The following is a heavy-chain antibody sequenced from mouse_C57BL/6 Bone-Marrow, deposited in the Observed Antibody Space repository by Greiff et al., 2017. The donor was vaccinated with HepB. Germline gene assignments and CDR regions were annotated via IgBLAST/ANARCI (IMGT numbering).Heavy chain of an antibody. D-gene: IGHD3-2*02. CDR2: IYPGSGCT. CDR3: AREGGGSGYVIAY. V-gene: IGHV1-55*01. Sequence: QVQLQQPGAELVKPGASVKMSCKASGYTFTSYWITWVKQRPGQGLEWIGDIYPGSGCTNYHEKFKSKATLTVDTSSSTAYMPLSGLTSEDSAVYCCAREGGGSGYVIAYWGQVILVTVS. J-gene: IGHJ3*01. CDR1: GYTFTSYW.